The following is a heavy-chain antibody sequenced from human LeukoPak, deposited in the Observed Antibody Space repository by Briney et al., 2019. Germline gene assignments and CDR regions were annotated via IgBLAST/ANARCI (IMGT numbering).Heavy chain of an antibody. J-gene: IGHJ6*03. CDR1: GYTFTSYY. D-gene: IGHD5-18*01. CDR3: ARVATGGYSYGSHYYYYMDV. Sequence: ASVKVSCKASGYTFTSYYMHWVRQAPGQGLAWVGIINPSGGSTSYAQKFQGRVTMTRDMSTSTVYMELSSLRSEDTAVYYCARVATGGYSYGSHYYYYMDVWGKGTTVTVSS. V-gene: IGHV1-46*01. CDR2: INPSGGST.